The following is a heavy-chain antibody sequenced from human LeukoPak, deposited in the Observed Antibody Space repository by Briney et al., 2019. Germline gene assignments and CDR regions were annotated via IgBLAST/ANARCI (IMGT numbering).Heavy chain of an antibody. V-gene: IGHV4-34*01. CDR3: ARSSRWFDP. CDR2: INHSGST. Sequence: PSETLSLTCAVYGGSFSGYYWSWIRQPPGKGLEWIGEINHSGSTNYNSSLKSRVTISVDTSKNQFSLKLSSVTAADTAVYYCARSSRWFDPWGQGTQVTVSS. CDR1: GGSFSGYY. J-gene: IGHJ5*02.